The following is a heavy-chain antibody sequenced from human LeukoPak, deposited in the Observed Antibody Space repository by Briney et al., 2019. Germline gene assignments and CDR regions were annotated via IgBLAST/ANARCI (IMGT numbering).Heavy chain of an antibody. CDR1: GFTFSGYA. Sequence: GGSLRLSCAASGFTFSGYAMSWVRQAPGKGLEWVSAISGSGISTYNADSVKGRFTISRDNSKNTLYLQMNSLRAEDTAVYYCAKADYYDSNTYRAQFFRHWGQGTLVTVSS. V-gene: IGHV3-23*01. J-gene: IGHJ1*01. D-gene: IGHD3-22*01. CDR3: AKADYYDSNTYRAQFFRH. CDR2: ISGSGIST.